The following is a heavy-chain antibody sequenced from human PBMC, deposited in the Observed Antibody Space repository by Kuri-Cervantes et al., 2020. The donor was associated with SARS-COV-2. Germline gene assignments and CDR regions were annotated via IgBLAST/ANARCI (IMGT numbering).Heavy chain of an antibody. Sequence: SCTVSGGSISSGSYYWSWIRQPAGKGLEWIGYIYTSGSTNYNPSLKSRVTISVDTSKNQFSLKLSSVTAADTAMYYCARETGEGWFDPWGQGTLVTVSS. CDR1: GGSISSGSYY. D-gene: IGHD7-27*01. V-gene: IGHV4-61*09. CDR2: IYTSGST. CDR3: ARETGEGWFDP. J-gene: IGHJ5*02.